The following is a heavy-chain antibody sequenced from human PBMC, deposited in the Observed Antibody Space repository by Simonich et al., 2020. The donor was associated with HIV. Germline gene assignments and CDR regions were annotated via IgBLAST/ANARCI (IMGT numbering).Heavy chain of an antibody. CDR3: ATETGNFDY. V-gene: IGHV1-24*01. Sequence: QVQLVQSGAEVKKPGASVHVSCKVSGYSLPEIAMHWVRQAPGKGLEWMGGCDLEDGETINVQKFQGRVTMTEDTSTDTAYMELSSLRFEDTAVYYCATETGNFDYWGQGTLVTVSS. D-gene: IGHD7-27*01. CDR2: CDLEDGET. J-gene: IGHJ4*02. CDR1: GYSLPEIA.